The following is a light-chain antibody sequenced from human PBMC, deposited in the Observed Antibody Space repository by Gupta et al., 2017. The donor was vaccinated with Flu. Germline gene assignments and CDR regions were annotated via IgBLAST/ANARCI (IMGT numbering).Light chain of an antibody. J-gene: IGLJ1*01. Sequence: QSALTQPASVSGSPGQSITISCTGTSSDVGTYNNVSWYLQHPGKAPKLMIYEVSNRPSGVSNRFSGSKSGNTASLTISGLQTEDEADYYCSSYTSNTALYAFGTGTEVTVL. CDR1: SSDVGTYNN. CDR2: EVS. V-gene: IGLV2-14*01. CDR3: SSYTSNTALYA.